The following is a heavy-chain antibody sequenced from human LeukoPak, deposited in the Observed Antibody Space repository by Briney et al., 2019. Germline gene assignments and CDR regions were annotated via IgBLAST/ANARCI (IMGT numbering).Heavy chain of an antibody. CDR3: ARRYYYTSGSSPNWFDP. Sequence: SETLSLTCTVSGGSISSYYWSWIRQPPGKGLECIGDIYYSGSTNSNPSLKSRVTISVDTSKNQFSVKWSSVTAADTAVYYCARRYYYTSGSSPNWFDPWGQGSLVTVSS. CDR1: GGSISSYY. D-gene: IGHD3-10*01. V-gene: IGHV4-59*08. J-gene: IGHJ5*02. CDR2: IYYSGST.